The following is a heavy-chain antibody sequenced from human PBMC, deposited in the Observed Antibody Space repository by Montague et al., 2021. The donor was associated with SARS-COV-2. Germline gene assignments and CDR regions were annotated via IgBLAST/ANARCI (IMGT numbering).Heavy chain of an antibody. D-gene: IGHD1-7*01. CDR2: IHYTGSA. Sequence: SETLSLTCTVSGGSINNYYWSWIRQPPGKGLEWIAFIHYTGSANYNPSLKSRATISVDPYKNQCSLKLTSVTAADAALYYCARHVAEGTSVFDIWGQGTMVTVSS. CDR1: GGSINNYY. CDR3: ARHVAEGTSVFDI. J-gene: IGHJ3*02. V-gene: IGHV4-59*08.